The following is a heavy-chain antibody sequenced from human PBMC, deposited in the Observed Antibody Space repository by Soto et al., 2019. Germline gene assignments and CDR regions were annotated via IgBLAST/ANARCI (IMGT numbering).Heavy chain of an antibody. CDR2: INHSGST. Sequence: SETLSRTCAVYGGSFSGYYWSWIRQPPGKGLEWIGEINHSGSTNYNPSLKSRVTISVDTSKNQFSLKLSSVTAADTAMYYCARDDGRYWGQGTLVTVSS. CDR3: ARDDGRY. V-gene: IGHV4-34*01. J-gene: IGHJ4*02. D-gene: IGHD3-16*01. CDR1: GGSFSGYY.